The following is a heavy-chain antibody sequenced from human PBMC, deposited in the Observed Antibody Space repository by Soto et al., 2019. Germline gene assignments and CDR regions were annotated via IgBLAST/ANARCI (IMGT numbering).Heavy chain of an antibody. V-gene: IGHV4-61*01. Sequence: VQLLESGPGLVKPSETLSLTCTVSGASVRSGSYYWSWVRQPPGRGLEWIGYIYDTGTTNYNPSLKSRVTMSVDTSKKQFSLKLNSLTAADTAVYYCARVEDYVDYFDYWGQGALVTVSS. CDR3: ARVEDYVDYFDY. D-gene: IGHD4-17*01. J-gene: IGHJ4*02. CDR2: IYDTGTT. CDR1: GASVRSGSYY.